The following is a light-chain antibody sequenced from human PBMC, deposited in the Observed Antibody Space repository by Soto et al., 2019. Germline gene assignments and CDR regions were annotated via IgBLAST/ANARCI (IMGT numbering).Light chain of an antibody. J-gene: IGKJ1*01. V-gene: IGKV1-8*01. CDR3: QQYTNWLLS. CDR2: AAS. CDR1: QGISSY. Sequence: AILIAQSPSSLSASTGDRVTITCRASQGISSYLAWYQQKPGKAPKLLIYAASTLQSGVPSRFSGSGSGTDFTLTISCLQSEDFAMYYCQQYTNWLLSFGQGTKVDIK.